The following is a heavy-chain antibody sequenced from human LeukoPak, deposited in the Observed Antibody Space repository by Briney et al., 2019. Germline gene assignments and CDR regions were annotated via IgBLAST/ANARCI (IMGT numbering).Heavy chain of an antibody. CDR2: INPNSGGT. CDR3: AADRGGIDFGDPYGAFDI. CDR1: GYTFTDYY. V-gene: IGHV1-2*02. Sequence: ASVKVSCKASGYTFTDYYIHWIRQAPGQGLEWMGWINPNSGGTNYAQKFQGRVTMTRDTSISTAYMELSRLRSDDTAVYYCAADRGGIDFGDPYGAFDIWGQGTMVTVSS. J-gene: IGHJ3*02. D-gene: IGHD4-17*01.